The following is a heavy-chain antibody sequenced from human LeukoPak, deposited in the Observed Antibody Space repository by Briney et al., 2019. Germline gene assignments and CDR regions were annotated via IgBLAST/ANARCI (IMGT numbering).Heavy chain of an antibody. Sequence: ASVKVPCKASGGTFSSYAISWVRQAPGQGLEWMGGIIPIFGTANYAQKFQGRVTITADESTSTAYMELSSLRSEDTAVYYCARDLAPYSSGWYSFQHWGQGTLVTVSS. CDR2: IIPIFGTA. J-gene: IGHJ1*01. V-gene: IGHV1-69*13. D-gene: IGHD6-19*01. CDR1: GGTFSSYA. CDR3: ARDLAPYSSGWYSFQH.